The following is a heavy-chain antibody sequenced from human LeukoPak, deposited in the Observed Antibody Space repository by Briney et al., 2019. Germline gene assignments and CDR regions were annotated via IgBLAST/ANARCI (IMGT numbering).Heavy chain of an antibody. CDR3: ARHFRSNGDYGPPDY. D-gene: IGHD4-17*01. CDR2: IYPGDSDT. V-gene: IGHV5-51*01. J-gene: IGHJ4*02. CDR1: GYSITSYW. Sequence: GESLKISCKGSGYSITSYWIAWVRQMPGKGLEWMGIIYPGDSDTRYSPSFQGQVTISADKSISTAYLQWSSLKASDTAMYYCARHFRSNGDYGPPDYWGQGTLVTVSS.